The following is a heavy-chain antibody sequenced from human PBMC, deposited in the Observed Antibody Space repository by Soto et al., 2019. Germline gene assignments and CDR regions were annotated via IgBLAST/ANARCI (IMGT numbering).Heavy chain of an antibody. CDR2: IIPMFGTT. CDR1: GGTFSNYV. Sequence: SVKVSCKASGGTFSNYVISWVRQAPGQGLEWMGGIIPMFGTTTYAQKFQGRVTITADESTSTAYMELSSLTSEDTAVYYCARGGYSRGWSFDYWGQGTLVTVSS. J-gene: IGHJ4*02. D-gene: IGHD6-19*01. V-gene: IGHV1-69*13. CDR3: ARGGYSRGWSFDY.